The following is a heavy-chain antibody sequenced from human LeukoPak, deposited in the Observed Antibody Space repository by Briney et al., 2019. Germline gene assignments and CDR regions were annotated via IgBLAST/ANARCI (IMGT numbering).Heavy chain of an antibody. J-gene: IGHJ4*02. CDR1: GFTVSSNY. CDR2: ISGSGGST. CDR3: ARDMIGATIGFDY. D-gene: IGHD5-12*01. Sequence: PGGSLRLSCAASGFTVSSNYMSWVRQAPGKGLEWVSAISGSGGSTYYADSVKGRFTISRDNSKNTLYLQMNSLRAEDTAVYYCARDMIGATIGFDYWGQGTLVTVSS. V-gene: IGHV3-23*01.